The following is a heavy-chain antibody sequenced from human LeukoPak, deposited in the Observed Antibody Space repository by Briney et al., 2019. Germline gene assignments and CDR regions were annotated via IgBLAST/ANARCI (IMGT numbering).Heavy chain of an antibody. V-gene: IGHV4-31*03. CDR1: GGSISSSSYY. CDR2: IYYSGTT. CDR3: ARAVVSSGYYEFHFDY. D-gene: IGHD3-22*01. Sequence: SETLSLTCTVSGGSISSSSYYWGWIRQHPGKGLEWIGYIYYSGTTYFNPSLKGRVTMSVDTSKNQFSLKLSSVTAADTAVYYCARAVVSSGYYEFHFDYWGQGTVVTVSS. J-gene: IGHJ4*02.